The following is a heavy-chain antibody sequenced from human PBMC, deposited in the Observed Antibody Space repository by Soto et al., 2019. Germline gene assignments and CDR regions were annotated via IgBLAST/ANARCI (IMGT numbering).Heavy chain of an antibody. V-gene: IGHV4-34*01. CDR1: GGSLSGYY. CDR2: INHSGNT. Sequence: QVQLQQWGAGLLKPSETLSLTCAVYGGSLSGYYWSWIRQPPGKALEWIGEINHSGNTNYNPSLKSRVTISVDTSKNQLCLNLSSVTAADTAMYYGARHHVRGRTIAGAAEFWGQGTLVTVSS. D-gene: IGHD1-26*01. J-gene: IGHJ4*02. CDR3: ARHHVRGRTIAGAAEF.